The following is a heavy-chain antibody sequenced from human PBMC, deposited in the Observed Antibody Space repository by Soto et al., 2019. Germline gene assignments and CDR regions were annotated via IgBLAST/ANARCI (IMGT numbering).Heavy chain of an antibody. Sequence: QVQLVQSGAEVKKPGASVKVSCKASGYTFTGYYMHWVRQAPGQGLEWMGWINPNSGGTNYAQKFQGWGTMPRDTSISTAYMELSRRRSDDTAVYYCSRGEGGPRWGSIDYWGQGTLVTVSS. J-gene: IGHJ4*02. D-gene: IGHD2-21*01. CDR2: INPNSGGT. CDR3: SRGEGGPRWGSIDY. V-gene: IGHV1-2*04. CDR1: GYTFTGYY.